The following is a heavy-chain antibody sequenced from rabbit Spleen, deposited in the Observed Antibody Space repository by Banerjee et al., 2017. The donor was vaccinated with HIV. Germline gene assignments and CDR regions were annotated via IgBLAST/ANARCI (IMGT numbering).Heavy chain of an antibody. Sequence: QSLEESGGGLVKPEGSLTLTCTASGFSFSNKAVMCWVRQAPGKGLEWIACISDRSGRTDYASWAKGRFTISKTSSTTMTLQMKSLTGADTATYFCARDGTGGSYFALWGPGTLVTVS. CDR1: GFSFSNKAV. J-gene: IGHJ4*01. CDR2: ISDRSGRT. D-gene: IGHD8-1*01. CDR3: ARDGTGGSYFAL. V-gene: IGHV1S40*01.